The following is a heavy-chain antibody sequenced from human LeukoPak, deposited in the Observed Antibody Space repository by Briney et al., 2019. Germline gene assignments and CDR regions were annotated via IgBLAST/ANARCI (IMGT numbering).Heavy chain of an antibody. CDR1: GFTFSSYS. V-gene: IGHV3-48*02. CDR3: ARGALDFDY. CDR2: ISSSSSTI. Sequence: TGGSLRLSCAASGFTFSSYSMNWVRQAPGKGLEWVSYISSSSSTIYYADSVKGRFTISRDNAKNSLYLHMNSLKDEDTAVYYCARGALDFDYWGQGTLVTVSS. J-gene: IGHJ4*02.